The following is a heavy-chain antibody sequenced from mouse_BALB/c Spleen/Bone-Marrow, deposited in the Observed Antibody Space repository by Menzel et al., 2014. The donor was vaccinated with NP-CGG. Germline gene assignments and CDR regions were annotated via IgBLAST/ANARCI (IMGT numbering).Heavy chain of an antibody. CDR1: SYTFTDYA. V-gene: IGHV1-67*01. J-gene: IGHJ3*01. CDR3: TRGGRYDEVAY. Sequence: QVQLQQPGPELVRPGVSVKISCKGSSYTFTDYAMHWVKQSHAESLEWIGVISTYYGNANYNQKFKGKATMTVDKSSSTAYMEPARLTSEDSAVYYCTRGGRYDEVAYWGQGTLVTVSA. D-gene: IGHD2-14*01. CDR2: ISTYYGNA.